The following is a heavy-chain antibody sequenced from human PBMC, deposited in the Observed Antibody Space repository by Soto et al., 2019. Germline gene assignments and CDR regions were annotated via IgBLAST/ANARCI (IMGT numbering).Heavy chain of an antibody. Sequence: QLQLQESGSGLVKPSQTLSLTCAVSGGSISSGGYSWSWIRQPPGKGLEWIGYIYHSGSTYYNPSLQSRLTIPLDRSKNQCSLKLSSVTAADTAVYYCARGPILWGQPGYFDLWGRDTLVTVSS. CDR2: IYHSGST. D-gene: IGHD2-21*01. J-gene: IGHJ2*01. CDR3: ARGPILWGQPGYFDL. V-gene: IGHV4-30-2*01. CDR1: GGSISSGGYS.